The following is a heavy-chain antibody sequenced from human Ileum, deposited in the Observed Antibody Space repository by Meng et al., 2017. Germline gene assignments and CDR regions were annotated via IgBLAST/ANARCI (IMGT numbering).Heavy chain of an antibody. CDR1: GGSISSGGYY. V-gene: IGHV4-31*03. D-gene: IGHD6-13*01. J-gene: IGHJ4*02. CDR3: AREPPAAAGTGADY. Sequence: QVQLQESGPGLVKPSQTLSLTCTVSGGSISSGGYYWSWIRQHPGKGLEWIGYIYYSGTTYYNPSLKSRVTISVDTSKNQLSLKLSSVTAADTAVYYCAREPPAAAGTGADYWGQGTLVTVSS. CDR2: IYYSGTT.